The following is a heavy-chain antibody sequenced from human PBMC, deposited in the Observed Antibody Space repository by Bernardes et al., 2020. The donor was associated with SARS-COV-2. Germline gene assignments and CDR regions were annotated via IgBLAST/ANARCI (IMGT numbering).Heavy chain of an antibody. Sequence: SETLSLTCVVSGCSISTNNWWSWVRQPPGKGLEWIGEIFHSGSTNYNPSLKRRVTISVDTSKNQFSLKLTSVTAADTAVYYCATYRMNYYDSSYFYGMDVWGQGTTVTVSS. CDR3: ATYRMNYYDSSYFYGMDV. CDR1: GCSISTNNW. J-gene: IGHJ6*02. D-gene: IGHD3-22*01. V-gene: IGHV4-4*02. CDR2: IFHSGST.